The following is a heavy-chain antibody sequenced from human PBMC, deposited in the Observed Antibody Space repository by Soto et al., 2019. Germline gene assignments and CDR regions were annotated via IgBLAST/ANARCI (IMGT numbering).Heavy chain of an antibody. Sequence: GGSLRLSCVASGFTFDDYAMHWVRQAPGKGLEWVSGISWNSGSIGYADSVKGRFTISRDNAKNSLYLQMNSLRAEDTALYYCAKGIAAAGHYYYMDVWGKGTTVTVSS. CDR2: ISWNSGSI. V-gene: IGHV3-9*01. CDR1: GFTFDDYA. CDR3: AKGIAAAGHYYYMDV. J-gene: IGHJ6*03. D-gene: IGHD6-13*01.